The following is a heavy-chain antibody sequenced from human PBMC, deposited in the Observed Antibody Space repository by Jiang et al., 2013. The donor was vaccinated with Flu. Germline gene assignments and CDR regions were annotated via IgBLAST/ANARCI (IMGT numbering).Heavy chain of an antibody. Sequence: VRQMPGKGLEWVGIIYPGDSDARYSPSFEGQVTISADKSISTAYLQWSSLKASDTAMYYCASGGWYYYDNSGHGFDYWGQGTLVTVSS. V-gene: IGHV5-51*01. CDR3: ASGGWYYYDNSGHGFDY. CDR2: IYPGDSDA. J-gene: IGHJ4*02. D-gene: IGHD3-22*01.